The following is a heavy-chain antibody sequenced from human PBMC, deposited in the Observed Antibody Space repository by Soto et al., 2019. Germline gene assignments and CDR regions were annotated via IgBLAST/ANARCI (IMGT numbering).Heavy chain of an antibody. Sequence: SLKISCQGSGYSFTSYWISWVRQMPGKGLEWMGRIDPSDSYTNYSPSFQGHVTISADKSISTAYLQWSSLKASDTAMYYCARLDIVLNPDYGMDVWGQGTTVTVSS. CDR1: GYSFTSYW. CDR3: ARLDIVLNPDYGMDV. V-gene: IGHV5-10-1*01. D-gene: IGHD2-8*01. CDR2: IDPSDSYT. J-gene: IGHJ6*02.